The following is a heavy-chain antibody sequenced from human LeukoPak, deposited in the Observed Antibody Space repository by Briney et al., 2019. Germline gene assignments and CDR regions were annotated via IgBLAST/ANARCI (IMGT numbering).Heavy chain of an antibody. J-gene: IGHJ4*02. V-gene: IGHV3-30*02. D-gene: IGHD2-21*01. CDR1: GFTFSSYG. CDR3: AKTNCGGDCYIFDY. CDR2: IRYDGSNK. Sequence: GGSLRLSCAASGFTFSSYGMHWVRQAPGKGLEWVAFIRYDGSNKYYADSVKGRFTISRDNSKNTLYLQMNSLRAEDTAVYYCAKTNCGGDCYIFDYWGQGTLVTVSS.